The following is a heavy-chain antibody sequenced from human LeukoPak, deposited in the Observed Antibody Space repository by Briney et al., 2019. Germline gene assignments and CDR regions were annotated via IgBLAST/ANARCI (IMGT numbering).Heavy chain of an antibody. V-gene: IGHV3-21*01. CDR3: ARDRSHYYDSATMSFDF. D-gene: IGHD3-22*01. CDR1: GFTVSSNY. J-gene: IGHJ4*02. Sequence: KPGGSLRLSCAASGFTVSSNYMSWVRQTPGKGLEWVSSISSSSSFIYYADSVKGRFIISRDNAKNSLYLQMNSLRVEDTAVYFCARDRSHYYDSATMSFDFWGQGTLVTVSS. CDR2: ISSSSSFI.